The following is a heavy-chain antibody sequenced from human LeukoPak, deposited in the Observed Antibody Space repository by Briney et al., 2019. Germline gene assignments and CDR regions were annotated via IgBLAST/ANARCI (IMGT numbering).Heavy chain of an antibody. CDR1: GGSFSGYY. CDR3: ARGVFVVVAATQRTSNWFDP. V-gene: IGHV4-34*01. CDR2: INHSGST. D-gene: IGHD2-15*01. Sequence: NASETLSLTCAVYGGSFSGYYWSWIRQPPGKGLEWIGEINHSGSTNYNPSLKSRVTISVDTSKNQFSLKLSSVTAADTAVYYCARGVFVVVAATQRTSNWFDPWGQGTLVTVSS. J-gene: IGHJ5*02.